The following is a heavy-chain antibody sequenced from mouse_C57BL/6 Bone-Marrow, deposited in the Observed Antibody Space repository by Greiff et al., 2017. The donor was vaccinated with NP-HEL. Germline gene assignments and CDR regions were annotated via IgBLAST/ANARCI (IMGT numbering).Heavy chain of an antibody. D-gene: IGHD2-5*01. CDR3: ARPAYYSNYGYFDY. J-gene: IGHJ2*01. CDR1: GFTFSDYG. CDR2: ISSGSSTI. V-gene: IGHV5-17*01. Sequence: DVKLVESGGGLVKPGGSLKLSCAASGFTFSDYGMHWVRQAPEKGLEWVAYISSGSSTIYYADTVKGRFTISRDNAKNTLFLQMTSLRSEDTAMYYCARPAYYSNYGYFDYWGQGTTLTVSS.